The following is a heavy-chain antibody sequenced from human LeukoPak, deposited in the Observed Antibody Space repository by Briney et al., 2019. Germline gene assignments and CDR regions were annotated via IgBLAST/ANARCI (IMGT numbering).Heavy chain of an antibody. V-gene: IGHV3-21*01. Sequence: GGSLRLSCAASGFTFSSYSMTWVRQAPGKGLEWVSSISSSSSYIYYADSVKGRFTISRDNAKNSLYLQVNSLRAEDTAVYYCARGLTMIVVVIGEPYYFDYWGQGTLVTVSS. CDR1: GFTFSSYS. J-gene: IGHJ4*02. CDR3: ARGLTMIVVVIGEPYYFDY. CDR2: ISSSSSYI. D-gene: IGHD3-22*01.